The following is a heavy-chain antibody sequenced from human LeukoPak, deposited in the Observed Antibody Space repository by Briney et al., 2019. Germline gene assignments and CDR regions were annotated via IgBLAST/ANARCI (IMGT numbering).Heavy chain of an antibody. CDR2: TYYRSKWYN. Sequence: SQTLSLTCAISGDSVSSNSAAWNWIRQSPSRGLEWLGRTYYRSKWYNDYAVSVKSRITIDPDTSKNQFSLQLNSVTPEDTAVYYCARDLYSSGWPRFDPWGQGTLVTVSS. J-gene: IGHJ5*02. D-gene: IGHD6-19*01. CDR3: ARDLYSSGWPRFDP. CDR1: GDSVSSNSAA. V-gene: IGHV6-1*01.